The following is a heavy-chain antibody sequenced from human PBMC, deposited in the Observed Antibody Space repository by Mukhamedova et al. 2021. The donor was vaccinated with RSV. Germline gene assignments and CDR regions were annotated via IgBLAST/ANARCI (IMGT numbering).Heavy chain of an antibody. Sequence: VKGRFSISRDNSKNTLYVQMNNLRAEDTAVYYCAKDRARAAPGTIDFWGQGALVTVSS. V-gene: IGHV3-30*02. D-gene: IGHD6-25*01. J-gene: IGHJ4*02. CDR3: AKDRARAAPGTIDF.